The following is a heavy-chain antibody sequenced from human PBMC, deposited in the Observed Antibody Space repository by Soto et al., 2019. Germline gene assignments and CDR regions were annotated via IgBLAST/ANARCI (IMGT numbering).Heavy chain of an antibody. CDR1: GFTFSSYW. J-gene: IGHJ4*02. CDR2: ISTDGSSA. D-gene: IGHD6-6*01. V-gene: IGHV3-74*01. CDR3: ARGETRHSSLSVY. Sequence: EVQLVESGGGLVQPGGSLRLSCAASGFTFSSYWMHWVRQPPGKGLVWVSRISTDGSSASYADSVKGRFTISRDNAENTLYLHMNSLTDEDTAVDYCARGETRHSSLSVYWGQGTLVTVAS.